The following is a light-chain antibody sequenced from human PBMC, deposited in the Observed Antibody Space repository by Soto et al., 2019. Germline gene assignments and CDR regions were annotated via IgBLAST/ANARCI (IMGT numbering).Light chain of an antibody. V-gene: IGLV2-14*01. J-gene: IGLJ1*01. Sequence: QSVLTQPASVSESPGQSITVSCTGTSSDIGNYDYVSWFQQHPGKAPKLLISEVSNRPSGISYRFSGSKSGTTASLTISGLQAEDEADYYCSSYTRTSSYVFGGGTKVTVL. CDR2: EVS. CDR1: SSDIGNYDY. CDR3: SSYTRTSSYV.